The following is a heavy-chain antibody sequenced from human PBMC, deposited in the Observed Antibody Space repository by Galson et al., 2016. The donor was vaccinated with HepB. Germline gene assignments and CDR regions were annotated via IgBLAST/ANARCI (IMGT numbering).Heavy chain of an antibody. J-gene: IGHJ6*02. CDR2: INPSGGRT. CDR3: ASSRYYDFWGGYLTSGEGMDV. D-gene: IGHD3-3*01. CDR1: GYTFTSYY. Sequence: SVKVSCKASGYTFTSYYMHWVRQAPGQGLEWMGIINPSGGRTSYAQKFQGRVTMTRDTSTSTVYMELSSLRSEDRAVYYCASSRYYDFWGGYLTSGEGMDVWGQGTTVTVSS. V-gene: IGHV1-46*01.